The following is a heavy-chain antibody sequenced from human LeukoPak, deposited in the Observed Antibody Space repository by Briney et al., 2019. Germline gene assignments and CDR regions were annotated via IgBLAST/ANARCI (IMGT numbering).Heavy chain of an antibody. Sequence: SETLSLTCTVSGGSLSSYYWSWIRQPPGKGLEWIGYIYYSGSTNYHPSLKSRVTMSVDTSKNQFSLKLGSVTAADTAVYHCARQGSDCSGGSCYYYYFDYWGQGTLVTVSS. CDR1: GGSLSSYY. CDR2: IYYSGST. D-gene: IGHD2-15*01. V-gene: IGHV4-59*08. CDR3: ARQGSDCSGGSCYYYYFDY. J-gene: IGHJ4*02.